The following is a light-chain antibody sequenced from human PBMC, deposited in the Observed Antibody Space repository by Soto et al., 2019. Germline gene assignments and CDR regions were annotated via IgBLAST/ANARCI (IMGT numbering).Light chain of an antibody. Sequence: QSVLTQPRSVSGSHGQSVTISCTGTSSYVGGYNYVSWYQQHPGKAPKLMIYDVSKRPSGVPDRFSGSKSGNTASLTISGLQAEDEADYYCCSYAGSYTFVFGGGTKVTVL. J-gene: IGLJ2*01. CDR3: CSYAGSYTFV. V-gene: IGLV2-11*01. CDR1: SSYVGGYNY. CDR2: DVS.